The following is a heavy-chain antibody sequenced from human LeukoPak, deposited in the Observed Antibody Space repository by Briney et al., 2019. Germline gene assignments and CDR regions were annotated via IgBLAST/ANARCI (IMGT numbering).Heavy chain of an antibody. Sequence: GGSLRLSCAAPGFTFSSYSMNWVRQAPGKGLEWVSYISSSSSTIYYADSVKGRFTISRDNAKNSLYLQMNSLRAEDTAVYYCAREPYCSGGSCQSYGMDVWGQGTTVTVSS. CDR2: ISSSSSTI. V-gene: IGHV3-48*01. J-gene: IGHJ6*02. CDR1: GFTFSSYS. D-gene: IGHD2-15*01. CDR3: AREPYCSGGSCQSYGMDV.